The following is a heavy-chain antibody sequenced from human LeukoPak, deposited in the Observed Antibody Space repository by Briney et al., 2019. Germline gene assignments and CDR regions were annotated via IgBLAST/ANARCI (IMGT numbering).Heavy chain of an antibody. CDR2: ISGSGDST. CDR3: AKDYYGSGTYRHFDC. J-gene: IGHJ4*02. Sequence: PGGSLRLSCAASGFTFSSYAMSWVRQAPGKGLEWVSGISGSGDSTYYADSVKGRFTISRDNSKNTLYLQMNSLRAVDTAVYYCAKDYYGSGTYRHFDCWGQGTLVTVSS. D-gene: IGHD3-10*01. CDR1: GFTFSSYA. V-gene: IGHV3-23*01.